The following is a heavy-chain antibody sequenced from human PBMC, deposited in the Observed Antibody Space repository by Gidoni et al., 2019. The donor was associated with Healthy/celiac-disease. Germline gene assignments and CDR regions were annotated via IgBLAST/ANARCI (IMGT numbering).Heavy chain of an antibody. J-gene: IGHJ3*02. CDR2: IYYSGST. CDR3: ARVDYYDTSGYYLGAFDI. V-gene: IGHV4-30-4*01. CDR1: GGSISSGDYH. Sequence: QVQLQESGPGLVKPSQTLSLTCTVSGGSISSGDYHWGWIRQPPGKGLEWIGYIYYSGSTYYNPSLKSRVSISVDTSKKQFSLKLSSVTAADAAVYYCARVDYYDTSGYYLGAFDIWGQGTLVTVSS. D-gene: IGHD3-22*01.